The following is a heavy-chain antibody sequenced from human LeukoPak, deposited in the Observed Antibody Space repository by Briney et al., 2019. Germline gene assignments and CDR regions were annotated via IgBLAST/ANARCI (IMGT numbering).Heavy chain of an antibody. CDR3: ARPSYYCSGGSCPLDY. J-gene: IGHJ4*02. V-gene: IGHV3-30*02. Sequence: PGGSLRLSCAASGFTFSSYGMHWVRQAPGKGLEWVAFIRYDGSNKYYADSVKGRFTISRDNSKNTLYLQMNSLKTEDTAVYYCARPSYYCSGGSCPLDYWGQGTPVTVSS. D-gene: IGHD2-15*01. CDR2: IRYDGSNK. CDR1: GFTFSSYG.